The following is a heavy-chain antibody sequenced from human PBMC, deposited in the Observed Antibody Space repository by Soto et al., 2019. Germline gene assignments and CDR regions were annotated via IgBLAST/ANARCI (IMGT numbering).Heavy chain of an antibody. J-gene: IGHJ4*02. CDR2: ISSSSSTI. V-gene: IGHV3-48*01. CDR3: ARDLDY. CDR1: GFTFSSYS. Sequence: GGSLRLSCAASGFTSGFTFSSYSMNWVRQAPGKGLEWVSYISSSSSTIYYADSVKGRFTISRDNAKNSLYLQMNSLRAEDTAVYYCARDLDYWGQGTLVTVSS.